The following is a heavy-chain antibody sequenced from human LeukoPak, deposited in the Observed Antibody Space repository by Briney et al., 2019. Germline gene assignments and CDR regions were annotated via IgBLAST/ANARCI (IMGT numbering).Heavy chain of an antibody. CDR3: AREPAYCGGDCFFDY. J-gene: IGHJ4*02. D-gene: IGHD2-21*01. CDR2: TT. Sequence: TTYYADSVKGRFTISRDNAKNSLYLQMNSLRAEDTAVYYCAREPAYCGGDCFFDYWGQGTLVTVSS. V-gene: IGHV3-48*04.